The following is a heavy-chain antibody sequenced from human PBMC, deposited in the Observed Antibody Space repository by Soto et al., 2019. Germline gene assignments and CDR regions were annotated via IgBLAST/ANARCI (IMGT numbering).Heavy chain of an antibody. D-gene: IGHD3-10*01. CDR2: TSVDGGDR. V-gene: IGHV3-11*01. Sequence: QVQLVESGGGLVKPGGSLTLSCVASGFTFSDYYMAWIRQTPGKGLEWVSYTSVDGGDRFYADSVKGRFTISRDNARKSLSLQINSLRDEDTAVYYCARPNGESMRYYHGMDVWGQGTTVIVSS. J-gene: IGHJ6*02. CDR1: GFTFSDYY. CDR3: ARPNGESMRYYHGMDV.